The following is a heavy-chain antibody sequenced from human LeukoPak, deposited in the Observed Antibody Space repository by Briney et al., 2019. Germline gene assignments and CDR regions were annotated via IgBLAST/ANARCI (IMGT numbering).Heavy chain of an antibody. CDR1: GGSFSSHF. CDR2: VYYTGST. D-gene: IGHD5-24*01. V-gene: IGHV4-59*08. CDR3: AGQRWLQSFDL. J-gene: IGHJ4*02. Sequence: SETLSLTCTVSGGSFSSHFWSWVRQSPEKGLEWIGYVYYTGSTNYNPSLKSRVAMSVDTSKNQFSLKLTSVTAADTAVYYCAGQRWLQSFDLWGQGTLVTISS.